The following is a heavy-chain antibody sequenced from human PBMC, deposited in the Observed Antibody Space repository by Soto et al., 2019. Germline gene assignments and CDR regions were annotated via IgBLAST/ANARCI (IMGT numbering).Heavy chain of an antibody. CDR2: INPDNGNT. V-gene: IGHV1-3*01. CDR3: SRDAGDGHYVDY. Sequence: ASVKVSCKTSGYTFISNAIHWVRQAPGQRLEWMGWINPDNGNTKYSQKFQGRVTLTRDTSATTAYMELRSLTSEDTAVYYCSRDAGDGHYVDYWGQGALVTVSS. J-gene: IGHJ4*02. D-gene: IGHD2-21*01. CDR1: GYTFISNA.